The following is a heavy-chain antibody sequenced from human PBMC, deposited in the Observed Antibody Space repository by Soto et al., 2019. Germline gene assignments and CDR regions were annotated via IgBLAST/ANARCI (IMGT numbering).Heavy chain of an antibody. CDR3: ACGTEVSPSWDV. CDR2: IYYSGSN. CDR1: GGSISSGGYY. J-gene: IGHJ6*02. V-gene: IGHV4-31*03. D-gene: IGHD1-26*01. Sequence: QVQLQESGPGLVKPSQTLSLTCTVSGGSISSGGYYWSWIRQHPGKGLEWIGYIYYSGSNYYNPTLKSRVTISVDTSKNQFSLKLSSVTAADTAVYYCACGTEVSPSWDVWGQGTTVTVSS.